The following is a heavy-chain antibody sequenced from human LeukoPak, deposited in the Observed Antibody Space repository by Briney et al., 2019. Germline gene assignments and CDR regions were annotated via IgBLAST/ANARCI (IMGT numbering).Heavy chain of an antibody. D-gene: IGHD3-3*02. V-gene: IGHV3-30*18. CDR3: AKGGGISWLSPDY. J-gene: IGHJ4*02. CDR1: GFTFNTYG. CDR2: VSFDGSNK. Sequence: GGSLRLSCAASGFTFNTYGMHWVRQAPGKGLEWVAVVSFDGSNKYYADSVKGRFTIPRDNSKRTLYLEMNNLRIEDTAVYYCAKGGGISWLSPDYWGQGSLVTVSS.